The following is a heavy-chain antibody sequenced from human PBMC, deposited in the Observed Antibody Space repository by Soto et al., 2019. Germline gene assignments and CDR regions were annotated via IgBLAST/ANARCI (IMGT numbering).Heavy chain of an antibody. Sequence: PGGSLRLSCAASGFTFSSYAMSWVRQAPGKGLEWVSAISGSGGSTYYADSVKGRFTISRDNSKNTLYLQMNSLRAEDTAVYYCAHRDTMVRGANYYYYYMDVWGKGTTVTVSS. J-gene: IGHJ6*03. CDR1: GFTFSSYA. V-gene: IGHV3-23*01. D-gene: IGHD3-10*01. CDR3: AHRDTMVRGANYYYYYMDV. CDR2: ISGSGGST.